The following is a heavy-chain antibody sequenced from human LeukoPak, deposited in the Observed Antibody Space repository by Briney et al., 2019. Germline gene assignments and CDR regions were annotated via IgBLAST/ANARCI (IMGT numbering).Heavy chain of an antibody. Sequence: SSETLSLTCTVSGGSISSYYWSWIRQPPGKGLEWIGYIYYSGGTNYNPSLKSRVTISVDTSKNQFSLKLSSVTAADTAVYYCARGGTVRNGMDVWGQGTTVTVSS. D-gene: IGHD1-26*01. CDR1: GGSISSYY. V-gene: IGHV4-59*01. CDR3: ARGGTVRNGMDV. CDR2: IYYSGGT. J-gene: IGHJ6*02.